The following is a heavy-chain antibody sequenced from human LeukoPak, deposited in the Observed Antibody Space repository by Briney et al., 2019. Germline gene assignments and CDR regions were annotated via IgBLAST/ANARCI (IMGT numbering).Heavy chain of an antibody. J-gene: IGHJ3*02. CDR1: GASISNYY. Sequence: PSETLSLTCTVSGASISNYYWSWIRQPPGKGLEWIGYIYYSGSTNYNPSLNSRVTISVDKSKSQLPLKLSSVTAADTAVYYCARDRGYLDGFDTWGQGTMVTVSS. D-gene: IGHD3-10*01. CDR3: ARDRGYLDGFDT. CDR2: IYYSGST. V-gene: IGHV4-59*01.